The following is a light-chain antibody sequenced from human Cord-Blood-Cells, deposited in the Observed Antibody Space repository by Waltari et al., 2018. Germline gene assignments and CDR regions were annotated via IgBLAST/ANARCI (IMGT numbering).Light chain of an antibody. CDR1: SSDVGGYNY. Sequence: QSALTQPVSVFGSPGQSITSSCTGTSSDVGGYNYVPWYQQHPGNAPKLKIYDVSNRPSGVANRFAGSKSGNTASLTISGLQAEDEAEYYCSSYTSSSTLVFGGGTKLTVL. J-gene: IGLJ2*01. CDR2: DVS. V-gene: IGLV2-14*01. CDR3: SSYTSSSTLV.